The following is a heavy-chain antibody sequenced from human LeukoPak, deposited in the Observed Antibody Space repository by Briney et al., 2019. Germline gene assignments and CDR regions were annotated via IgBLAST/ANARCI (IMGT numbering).Heavy chain of an antibody. CDR1: GFTFSSYA. D-gene: IGHD1-26*01. V-gene: IGHV3-23*01. Sequence: GGSLRLSCAASGFTFSSYAMRWVRQAPGKGLEWVSAISGSGGSTYYADPVKGRFTISRDNSKNTLYLQMNSLRAEDTAVYYCAKILLVGATTDYWGQGTLVTVSS. CDR2: ISGSGGST. J-gene: IGHJ4*02. CDR3: AKILLVGATTDY.